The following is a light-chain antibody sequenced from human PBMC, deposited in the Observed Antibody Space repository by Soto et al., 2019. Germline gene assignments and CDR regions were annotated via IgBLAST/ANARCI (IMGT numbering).Light chain of an antibody. CDR1: SSDVGGYNY. J-gene: IGLJ2*01. Sequence: QSALTQPRSVSGSPGQSVTISCTGTSSDVGGYNYVSWYQQHPGKAPKLMIYDVSKRPSGVPDRFSGSKSGNTASLTISGPQAEDEADYYCCSYAGSYTVVLGGGTKLTVL. V-gene: IGLV2-11*01. CDR2: DVS. CDR3: CSYAGSYTVV.